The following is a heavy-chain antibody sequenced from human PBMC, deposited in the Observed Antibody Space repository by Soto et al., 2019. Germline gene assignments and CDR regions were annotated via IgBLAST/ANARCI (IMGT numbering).Heavy chain of an antibody. J-gene: IGHJ6*02. CDR3: AMVDVYVTPSPQDV. CDR1: GYTFTSYG. D-gene: IGHD3-16*01. V-gene: IGHV1-18*01. Sequence: ASVKVSCKASGYTFTSYGISWVRQAPGQGLEWMGWINAYNGNTKYAQKLQGRVTLTTDTSTSTAYMELTSLRSNDTAIYYCAMVDVYVTPSPQDVWGQGTTVTVSS. CDR2: INAYNGNT.